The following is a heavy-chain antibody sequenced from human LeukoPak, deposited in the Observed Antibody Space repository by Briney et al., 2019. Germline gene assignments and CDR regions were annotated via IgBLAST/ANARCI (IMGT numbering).Heavy chain of an antibody. Sequence: PGRSLRLSCAASGFTFSSYGMHWVRQAPGKGLEWVALIWYDASNKYYADSVKGRLTISRDNSKNTLHLQMNSLRAEDTAVYYCAKSAYYDSSGFYREYYFDYWGQGTLVTVSS. V-gene: IGHV3-33*06. CDR3: AKSAYYDSSGFYREYYFDY. D-gene: IGHD3-22*01. CDR2: IWYDASNK. J-gene: IGHJ4*02. CDR1: GFTFSSYG.